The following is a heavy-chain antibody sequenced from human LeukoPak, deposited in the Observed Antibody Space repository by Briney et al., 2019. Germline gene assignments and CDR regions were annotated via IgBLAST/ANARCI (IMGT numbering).Heavy chain of an antibody. Sequence: SETLSLTCTVSGXSISRNYWSWIRKPPGKGLQWIGYIYYTGSINYNPSLKSRVTISVDTSKNQFSLRLSSVTAADTAVYYCARALGSVGYVYFDYWGQGTLVTVSS. CDR2: IYYTGSI. J-gene: IGHJ4*02. CDR1: GXSISRNY. CDR3: ARALGSVGYVYFDY. D-gene: IGHD5-12*01. V-gene: IGHV4-59*01.